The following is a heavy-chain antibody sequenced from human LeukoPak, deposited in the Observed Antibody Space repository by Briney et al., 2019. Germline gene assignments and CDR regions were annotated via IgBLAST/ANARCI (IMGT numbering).Heavy chain of an antibody. D-gene: IGHD3-22*01. Sequence: RASVKVSCKASGGTFSSYAISWVRQAPGQGLEWMGRIIPILGIANYAQRFQGRVTITADKSTSTAYMELSSLRSEDTAVYYCARDLAYYYDSSGYYYFDYWGQGTLVTVSS. CDR3: ARDLAYYYDSSGYYYFDY. V-gene: IGHV1-69*04. CDR1: GGTFSSYA. J-gene: IGHJ4*02. CDR2: IIPILGIA.